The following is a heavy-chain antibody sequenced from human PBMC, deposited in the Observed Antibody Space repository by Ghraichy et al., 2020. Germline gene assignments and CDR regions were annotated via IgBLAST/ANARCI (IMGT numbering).Heavy chain of an antibody. J-gene: IGHJ3*02. CDR3: ARGYCSSSRCFWGASQGAFDI. CDR2: ITSPSSYI. Sequence: GESLNISCAASGFTFSSNTLHWVRQAPGKGLEWVASITSPSSYIYYADSVKGRFTVSRDNAKNSLYLHMDSLRGEDTAIYYCARGYCSSSRCFWGASQGAFDIWGQGTLVTVSS. V-gene: IGHV3-21*01. D-gene: IGHD2-2*01. CDR1: GFTFSSNT.